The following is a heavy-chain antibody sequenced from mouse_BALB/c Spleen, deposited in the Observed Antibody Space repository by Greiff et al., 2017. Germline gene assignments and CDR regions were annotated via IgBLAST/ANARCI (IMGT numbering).Heavy chain of an antibody. D-gene: IGHD2-12*01. CDR3: ARWELTSYAMDY. V-gene: IGHV5-17*02. CDR1: GFTFTSFG. Sequence: DVQLVESGAGLVQPGGSLKLSCTASGFTFTSFGMHWVRQAPGKGLEWVAYISSGSSTNYYADNVKGRFTITRDNPKNTLFLQMTSLRSEDTAIYYCARWELTSYAMDYWGQGTSVTVSA. CDR2: ISSGSSTN. J-gene: IGHJ4*01.